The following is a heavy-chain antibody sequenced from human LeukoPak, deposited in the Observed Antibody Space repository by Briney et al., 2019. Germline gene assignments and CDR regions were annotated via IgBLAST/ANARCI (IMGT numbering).Heavy chain of an antibody. CDR2: ISAYNGNT. Sequence: ASVKVSCKASGYTFTSYGTSWVRQAPGQGLEWMGWISAYNGNTNYAQKLQGRVTMTTDTSTSTAYMELRSLRSDNTAVYYCARVAPVSGSRNFDYWGQGTLVTVSS. V-gene: IGHV1-18*01. J-gene: IGHJ4*02. CDR1: GYTFTSYG. D-gene: IGHD1-26*01. CDR3: ARVAPVSGSRNFDY.